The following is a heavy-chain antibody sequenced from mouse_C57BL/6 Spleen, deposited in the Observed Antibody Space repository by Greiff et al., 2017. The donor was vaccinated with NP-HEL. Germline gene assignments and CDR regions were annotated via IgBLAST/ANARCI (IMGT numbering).Heavy chain of an antibody. J-gene: IGHJ4*01. CDR3: ARSYYAMDY. CDR2: ISSGSSTI. CDR1: GFTFSDYG. V-gene: IGHV5-17*01. Sequence: EVKLMESGGGLVKPGGSLKLSCAASGFTFSDYGMHWVRQAPEKGLEWVAYISSGSSTIYYADTVKGRFTISKDNAKNTLFLQMTSLRSEDTAMYYCARSYYAMDYWGQGTSVTVSS.